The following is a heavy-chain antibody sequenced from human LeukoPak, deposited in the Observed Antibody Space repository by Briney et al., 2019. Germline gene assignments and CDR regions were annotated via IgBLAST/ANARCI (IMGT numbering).Heavy chain of an antibody. Sequence: GGSLRLSCAASGFTFSSYSMNWVRQAPGKGLEWVSSISSSSSYIYYADSVKGRFTISRDNAKNSLYLQMNSLRAEDTAVYYCARDDGHGSGVRKFDYWGQGTLVTVSS. J-gene: IGHJ4*02. D-gene: IGHD3-10*01. CDR3: ARDDGHGSGVRKFDY. CDR1: GFTFSSYS. V-gene: IGHV3-21*01. CDR2: ISSSSSYI.